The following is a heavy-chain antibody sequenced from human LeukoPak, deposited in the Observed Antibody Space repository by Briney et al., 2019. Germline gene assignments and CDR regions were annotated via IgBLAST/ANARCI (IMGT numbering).Heavy chain of an antibody. CDR1: GYSFTSYW. V-gene: IGHV5-51*01. Sequence: GESLKISCKGSGYSFTSYWIGWVRQMPGKGLECMGIIYPGDSDTRYSPSFQGQVTISADTSISPAYLQWSSLKASDTAMYYCARLPYCGGDCYPNWFDPWGQGTLVTVSS. D-gene: IGHD2-21*02. CDR2: IYPGDSDT. CDR3: ARLPYCGGDCYPNWFDP. J-gene: IGHJ5*02.